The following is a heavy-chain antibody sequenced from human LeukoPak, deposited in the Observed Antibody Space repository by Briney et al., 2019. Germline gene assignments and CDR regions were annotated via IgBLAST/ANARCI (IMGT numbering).Heavy chain of an antibody. CDR1: GFTFSNYA. CDR2: TSYDGSSA. CDR3: ARDHSASRSCPDF. D-gene: IGHD6-13*01. Sequence: GRSLRLSCAASGFTFSNYAMHWVRQAPGKGLEWVAVTSYDGSSAYYADSVEGRVTISRDNSKSTLYLQLNSLTTEDTAVYFCARDHSASRSCPDFWGQGTLVTVSS. J-gene: IGHJ4*02. V-gene: IGHV3-30*01.